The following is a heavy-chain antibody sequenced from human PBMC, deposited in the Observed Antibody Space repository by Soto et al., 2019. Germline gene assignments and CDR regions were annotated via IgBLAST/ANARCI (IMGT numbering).Heavy chain of an antibody. D-gene: IGHD3-9*01. CDR2: IWYDGRNK. CDR1: GFTFSNYG. V-gene: IGHV3-33*01. CDR3: ARDTYYEILNGSRGANLDC. J-gene: IGHJ4*02. Sequence: QVQLVESGGGVVQPGRSLRLSCAASGFTFSNYGMHWVRQAPGKGLEWVAVIWYDGRNKYYADSVKGRFTISRDNSKNTLYLQMNSLRAEDTAVYYCARDTYYEILNGSRGANLDCWGQGTLVTVSS.